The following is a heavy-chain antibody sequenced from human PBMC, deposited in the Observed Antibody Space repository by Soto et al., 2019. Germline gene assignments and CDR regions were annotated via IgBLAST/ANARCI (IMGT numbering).Heavy chain of an antibody. CDR3: ARDGVAPGLYFDY. CDR1: GFTFSDYW. D-gene: IGHD2-15*01. V-gene: IGHV3-7*01. Sequence: GGSLRLSCAASGFTFSDYWVSWVRQAPGKGLEWLASINQNGREKYYVDSVKGRFTISRDNAKNSLYLQVNSLRAEDTALYYCARDGVAPGLYFDYWGQGTLVTVSS. J-gene: IGHJ4*02. CDR2: INQNGREK.